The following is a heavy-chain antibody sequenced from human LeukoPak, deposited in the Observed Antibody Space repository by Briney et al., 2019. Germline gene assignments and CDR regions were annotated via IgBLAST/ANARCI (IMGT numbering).Heavy chain of an antibody. D-gene: IGHD4-17*01. V-gene: IGHV4-59*08. CDR1: GGSISSYY. Sequence: SETLSLTCTVSGGSISSYYWSWIRQPPGKGLEWIGYIYYSGSTNYNPSLKSRVTISVDTSKNQFSLKLSSVPAADTAVYYCARRPPLYGALFDYWGQGTLVTVSS. J-gene: IGHJ4*02. CDR3: ARRPPLYGALFDY. CDR2: IYYSGST.